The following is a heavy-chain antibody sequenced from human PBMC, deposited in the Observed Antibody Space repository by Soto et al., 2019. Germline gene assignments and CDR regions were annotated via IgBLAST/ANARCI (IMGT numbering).Heavy chain of an antibody. CDR1: GFTVSSNY. CDR2: IYSGGST. CDR3: ARDPPSAGYYGKDV. Sequence: GGSLRLSCAASGFTVSSNYMSWVRQAPGKGLEWVSVIYSGGSTYYADSVKGRFTISRDNSKNTLYLQMNSLRAEDTAVYYCARDPPSAGYYGKDVWGQGTTVTISS. J-gene: IGHJ6*02. V-gene: IGHV3-66*01.